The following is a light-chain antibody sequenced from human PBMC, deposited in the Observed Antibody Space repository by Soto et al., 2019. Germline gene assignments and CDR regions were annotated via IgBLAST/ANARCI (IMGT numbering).Light chain of an antibody. CDR1: SSDVAGYNH. CDR3: CSYAGSYTVV. Sequence: QSALTQPASVSGSPGQSITISCTGTSSDVAGYNHVSWYQHHPGKAPKLMIYDVSKRPSGVPDRFSGSKSGNTASLTISGLQAEDEADYYCCSYAGSYTVVFGGGTKLTVL. V-gene: IGLV2-11*01. CDR2: DVS. J-gene: IGLJ2*01.